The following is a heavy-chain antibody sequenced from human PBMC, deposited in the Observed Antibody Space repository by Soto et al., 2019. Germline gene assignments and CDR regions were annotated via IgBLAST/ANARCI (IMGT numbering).Heavy chain of an antibody. CDR3: AKGVGYDFWSGSYYFDY. D-gene: IGHD3-3*01. V-gene: IGHV3-23*01. Sequence: GGSLRLSCAASGFTFSSYAMSWVRQAPGKGLEWVSAISGSGGSTYYADSVKGRFTISRDNSKNTLYLQMNSLRAEDTAVYYCAKGVGYDFWSGSYYFDYWGQGTLVTVSS. J-gene: IGHJ4*02. CDR2: ISGSGGST. CDR1: GFTFSSYA.